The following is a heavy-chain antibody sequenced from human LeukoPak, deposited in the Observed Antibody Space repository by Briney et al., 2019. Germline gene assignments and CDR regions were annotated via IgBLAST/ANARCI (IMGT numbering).Heavy chain of an antibody. CDR2: VYPSGVT. CDR1: DGSISGSY. Sequence: SETLSLTCTVSDGSISGSYWSWLRQSAGTGPEWIGRVYPSGVTTYNPSLKSRVSMSVDTSKAQFHLKLSSVTAADTAVYFCARAPWTAGYPAFDYWGRGTLVTVSS. D-gene: IGHD3-9*01. J-gene: IGHJ4*02. CDR3: ARAPWTAGYPAFDY. V-gene: IGHV4-4*07.